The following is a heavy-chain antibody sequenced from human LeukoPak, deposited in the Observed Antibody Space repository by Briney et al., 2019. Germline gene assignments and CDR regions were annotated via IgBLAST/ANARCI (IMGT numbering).Heavy chain of an antibody. CDR1: GGSFSGYY. CDR2: INHSGST. Sequence: SXTLSLTCAVYGGSFSGYYWSWIRQPPGKGLEWIGEINHSGSTNYNPSLKRRVTISVDTSKNKFSLKLSSVTAADTAVYYCARGRNGYCSSTSCYRFDYWGQGTLVTVSS. V-gene: IGHV4-34*01. D-gene: IGHD2-2*01. J-gene: IGHJ4*02. CDR3: ARGRNGYCSSTSCYRFDY.